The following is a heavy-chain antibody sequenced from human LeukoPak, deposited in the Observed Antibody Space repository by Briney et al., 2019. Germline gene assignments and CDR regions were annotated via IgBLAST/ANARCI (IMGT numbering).Heavy chain of an antibody. CDR2: ISAYNGNT. Sequence: ASVKVSCKASGYTLTSYGISWVRQAPGQGLEWMGWISAYNGNTNYAQKLQGRVTMTTDTSTSTAYMELRSLRSDDTAVYYCARKRGRGDIVVVPAAIVFDYWGQGTLVTVSS. V-gene: IGHV1-18*01. J-gene: IGHJ4*02. CDR3: ARKRGRGDIVVVPAAIVFDY. D-gene: IGHD2-2*01. CDR1: GYTLTSYG.